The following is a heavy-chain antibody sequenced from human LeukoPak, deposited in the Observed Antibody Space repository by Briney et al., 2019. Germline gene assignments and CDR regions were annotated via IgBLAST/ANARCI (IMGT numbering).Heavy chain of an antibody. D-gene: IGHD4-23*01. Sequence: SVKVSCKASGGTFSSHALSWMRQAPGQGLGWMGRVIPMFDVTDYAQKFQGRVTITADTSTGTAYTELSSLTSDDTAMYYCARDPALEGTEDYRDFGGVESVDAFDVWGQGTMVTVFS. V-gene: IGHV1-69*17. CDR2: VIPMFDVT. CDR3: ARDPALEGTEDYRDFGGVESVDAFDV. CDR1: GGTFSSHA. J-gene: IGHJ3*01.